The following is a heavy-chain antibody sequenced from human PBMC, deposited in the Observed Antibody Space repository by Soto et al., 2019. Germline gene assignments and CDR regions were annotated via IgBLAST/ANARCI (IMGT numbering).Heavy chain of an antibody. D-gene: IGHD3-16*01. J-gene: IGHJ6*02. CDR1: GFTFSSYD. CDR3: AREGRVWGAARPGGRDAYYYCYYGMDV. Sequence: EVQLVESGGGLVQPGGSLRLSCAASGFTFSSYDMHWVRQATGKGLEWVSAIGTAGDTYYPGSVKGRFTISRENAKNSLYLQMNSLRAGDTAVYYCAREGRVWGAARPGGRDAYYYCYYGMDVWGQGTTVTVSS. CDR2: IGTAGDT. V-gene: IGHV3-13*01.